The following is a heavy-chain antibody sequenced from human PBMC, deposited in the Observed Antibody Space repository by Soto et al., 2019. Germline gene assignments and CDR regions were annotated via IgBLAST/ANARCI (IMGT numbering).Heavy chain of an antibody. CDR2: MNPNSGNT. J-gene: IGHJ2*01. CDR3: ARGGSLYWYFDL. Sequence: GASVKVSCKASGYTFTNYAMHWVRQATGQGLEWMGWMNPNSGNTGYSQKFQGRVTMTRDTSMSTAYMELSSLRSEDTAVYYCARGGSLYWYFDLWGRGTLVTVS. V-gene: IGHV1-8*02. D-gene: IGHD1-26*01. CDR1: GYTFTNYA.